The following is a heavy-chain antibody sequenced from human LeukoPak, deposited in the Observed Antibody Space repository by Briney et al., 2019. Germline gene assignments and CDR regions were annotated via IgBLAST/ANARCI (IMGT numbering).Heavy chain of an antibody. J-gene: IGHJ4*02. V-gene: IGHV1-2*02. D-gene: IGHD5-12*01. CDR2: INPDNGGT. Sequence: AASVKVSCKASGGTFSSYAISWVRQAPGQGLEWMGWINPDNGGTNYAQKFQGRVTMTRDMSISTAYMELSRLRSDDTAVYYCARDPSNSGYDYLYYFDYWGQGTLVTVSS. CDR1: GGTFSSYA. CDR3: ARDPSNSGYDYLYYFDY.